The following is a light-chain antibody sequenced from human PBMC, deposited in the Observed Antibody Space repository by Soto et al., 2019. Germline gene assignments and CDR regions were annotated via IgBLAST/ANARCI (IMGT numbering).Light chain of an antibody. J-gene: IGLJ1*01. CDR1: SSNIGARYE. CDR2: GNS. V-gene: IGLV1-40*01. Sequence: VLTQPPSVSGAPGQRVTVSCTGSSSNIGARYEVHWYQQLPGTAPKLLIYGNSNRPSGVPDRFSGSKSGTSASLAITGLQAEDEADYYCQSYDSSLSGYVFGAGTKVIVL. CDR3: QSYDSSLSGYV.